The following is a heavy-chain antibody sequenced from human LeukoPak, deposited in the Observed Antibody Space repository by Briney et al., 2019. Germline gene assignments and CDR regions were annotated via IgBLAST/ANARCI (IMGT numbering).Heavy chain of an antibody. V-gene: IGHV3-33*01. CDR3: ARGRSSSGPFDY. D-gene: IGHD3-22*01. CDR1: GFTFSSYG. J-gene: IGHJ4*02. Sequence: GGSLRLSCAASGFTFSSYGMHWVRQAPGKGLEWVAVTWYDGSNKYYADSVKGRFTISRDNSKNTLYLQMNSLRAEDTAVYYCARGRSSSGPFDYWGQGTLVTVSS. CDR2: TWYDGSNK.